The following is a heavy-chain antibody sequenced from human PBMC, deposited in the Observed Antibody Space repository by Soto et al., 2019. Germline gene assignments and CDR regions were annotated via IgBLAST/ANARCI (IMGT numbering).Heavy chain of an antibody. CDR3: AKNKCSGGSCYWEFYYYYYGMDV. CDR1: GFTFSSYA. J-gene: IGHJ6*02. V-gene: IGHV3-23*01. Sequence: GGSLRLSCAASGFTFSSYAMSWVRQAPGKGLEWVSAISGSGGSTYYADSVKGRFTISRDNSKNTLYLQMNSLRAEDTAVYYCAKNKCSGGSCYWEFYYYYYGMDVWGQGTTVTVSS. CDR2: ISGSGGST. D-gene: IGHD2-15*01.